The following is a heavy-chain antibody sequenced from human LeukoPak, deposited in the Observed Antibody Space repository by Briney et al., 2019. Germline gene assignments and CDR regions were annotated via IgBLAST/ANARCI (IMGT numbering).Heavy chain of an antibody. Sequence: PGGSLRLSCAASGFTFDDFAMHRVRQAPGKGLEWVSGISWNNGSIGYADSVKGRFTISRDNAKNSLYLQMNSLRAEDTALYYCAKSMVTGTTLDWFDPWGQGTLVPVSS. V-gene: IGHV3-9*01. J-gene: IGHJ5*02. CDR3: AKSMVTGTTLDWFDP. CDR2: ISWNNGSI. CDR1: GFTFDDFA. D-gene: IGHD1-7*01.